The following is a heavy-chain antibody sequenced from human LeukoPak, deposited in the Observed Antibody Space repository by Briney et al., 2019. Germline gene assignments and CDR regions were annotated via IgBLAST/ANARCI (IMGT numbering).Heavy chain of an antibody. CDR1: GYTFTSYG. J-gene: IGHJ4*02. CDR3: ARDAGSIAAAGSLSDY. V-gene: IGHV1-18*01. CDR2: ISAYNGNT. Sequence: GASVKVSCKASGYTFTSYGISWVRQAPGQGLEWMGWISAYNGNTNYAQKLQGRVTVTTDTSTSTAYMELRSLRSDDTAVYYCARDAGSIAAAGSLSDYWGQGTLVTVSS. D-gene: IGHD6-13*01.